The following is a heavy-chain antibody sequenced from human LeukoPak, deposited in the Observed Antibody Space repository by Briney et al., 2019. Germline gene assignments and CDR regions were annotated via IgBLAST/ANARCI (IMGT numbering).Heavy chain of an antibody. CDR3: AKDPEKRSAVARLEH. J-gene: IGHJ5*02. D-gene: IGHD6-19*01. Sequence: GGSLRLSCAASGVTFSIYGMGWVRQAPGKGLEWVSSISDNGGNTHNAAPAKGRFTISRDNPKNTLYPQMTSLRAEHTPLYYCAKDPEKRSAVARLEHWGQGTLVPVSS. CDR2: ISDNGGNT. V-gene: IGHV3-23*01. CDR1: GVTFSIYG.